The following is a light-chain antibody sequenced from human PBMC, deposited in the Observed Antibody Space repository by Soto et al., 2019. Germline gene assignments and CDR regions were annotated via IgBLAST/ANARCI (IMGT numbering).Light chain of an antibody. V-gene: IGLV1-44*01. CDR1: SSNIVSNT. CDR2: SNN. J-gene: IGLJ2*01. Sequence: QSVLAQRPAASRTPGQRVTFSCSGSSSNIVSNTVYWYQQLPGTAPKLVIYSNNQRPSGVPVRFSGSKSGTSASLAISGLQSEDEADYYCVAWDDRLNGYVVFGGGTKATVL. CDR3: VAWDDRLNGYVV.